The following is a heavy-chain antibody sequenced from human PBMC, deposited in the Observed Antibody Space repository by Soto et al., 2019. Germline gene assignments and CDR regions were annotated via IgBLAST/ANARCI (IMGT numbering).Heavy chain of an antibody. D-gene: IGHD6-13*01. CDR2: INTYNGNT. CDR1: GYTFTNYG. Sequence: ASVKLSCKASGYTFTNYGINWVRQAPGQGLEWMGWINTYNGNTNFAQRLQGRVTMTTEASTSTAYMELRSLRSDDTAVYYCARGSSPVDFDYWGQGTLVTVS. J-gene: IGHJ4*02. V-gene: IGHV1-18*01. CDR3: ARGSSPVDFDY.